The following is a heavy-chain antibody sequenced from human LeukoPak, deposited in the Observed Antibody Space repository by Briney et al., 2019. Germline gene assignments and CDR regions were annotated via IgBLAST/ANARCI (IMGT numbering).Heavy chain of an antibody. J-gene: IGHJ3*02. CDR2: IYDIGST. Sequence: PSETLSLTCTVSGGSISGHYWTWIRQPPGKGLEWIGYIYDIGSTTYNPSLKSRVTISVDTSKNQYSLKLSSVTPADTAVYRYARLPVTVVVTALGAFDIWGQGTMVTVSS. V-gene: IGHV4-59*11. D-gene: IGHD2-21*02. CDR1: GGSISGHY. CDR3: ARLPVTVVVTALGAFDI.